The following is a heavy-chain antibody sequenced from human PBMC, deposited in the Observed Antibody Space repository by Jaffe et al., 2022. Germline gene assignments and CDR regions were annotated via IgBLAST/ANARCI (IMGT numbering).Heavy chain of an antibody. CDR3: ARQNEDGDYDFFFLSLDWFDP. CDR2: IYHSGST. V-gene: IGHV4-38-2*01. CDR1: GYSISSGYY. J-gene: IGHJ5*02. D-gene: IGHD4-17*01. Sequence: QVQLQESGPGLVKPSETLSLTCAVSGYSISSGYYWGWIRQPPGKGLEWIGSIYHSGSTYYNPSLKSRVTISVDTSKNQFSLKLSSVTAADTAVYYCARQNEDGDYDFFFLSLDWFDPWGQGTLVTVSS.